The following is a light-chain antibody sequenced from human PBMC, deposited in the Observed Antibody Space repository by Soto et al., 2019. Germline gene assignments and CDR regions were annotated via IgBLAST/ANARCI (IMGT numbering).Light chain of an antibody. CDR1: QSVSYY. J-gene: IGKJ2*01. Sequence: EIVLTQSPGTPSLSPGERATLSCRASQSVSYYLAWYQQKPGQAPRLLIYDASSRATGVPDRFSGSGSGTDFTLTISRLEPEDFAVYYCQLYGGSHMFSFGQGTKLQIK. V-gene: IGKV3-20*01. CDR3: QLYGGSHMFS. CDR2: DAS.